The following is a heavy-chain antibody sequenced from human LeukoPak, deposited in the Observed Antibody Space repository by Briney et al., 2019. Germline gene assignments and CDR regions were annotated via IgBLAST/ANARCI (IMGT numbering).Heavy chain of an antibody. J-gene: IGHJ4*02. CDR1: GGSISSGDYY. CDR2: IYYSGST. Sequence: SETLSLTCTVSGGSISSGDYYWSWIRQPPGKGLEWTGYIYYSGSTYYNPSLKSRVTISVDTSKNQFSLKLSSVTAADTAVYYCARESRDSSGYYPPYYFDYWGQGTLVTVSS. D-gene: IGHD3-22*01. CDR3: ARESRDSSGYYPPYYFDY. V-gene: IGHV4-30-4*08.